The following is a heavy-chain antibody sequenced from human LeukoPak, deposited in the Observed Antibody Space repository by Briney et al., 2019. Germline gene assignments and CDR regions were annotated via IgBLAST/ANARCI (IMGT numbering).Heavy chain of an antibody. CDR3: VRVLAVGANFNYYYYMNV. CDR2: IKQNGSEK. J-gene: IGHJ6*03. V-gene: IGHV3-7*01. D-gene: IGHD1-26*01. CDR1: GFTFDDYG. Sequence: TGGSLRLSCAASGFTFDDYGMSWVRQAPGKGLEWVANIKQNGSEKYYVDSVKGRFTISRDSAKNSLYLQMNSLRAEDTAVYYCVRVLAVGANFNYYYYMNVWGKGTTVTVSS.